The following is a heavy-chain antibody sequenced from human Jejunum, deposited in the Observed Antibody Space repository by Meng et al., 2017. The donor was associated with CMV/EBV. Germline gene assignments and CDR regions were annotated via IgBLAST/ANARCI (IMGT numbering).Heavy chain of an antibody. CDR3: VRVVFFGDHLETFDH. V-gene: IGHV3-72*01. Sequence: FSDHVMDWVRQAPGEGLQWVGRTRDKSNGYTPEYAASVKGRFTISRDDSKNLLYLQMNSLKTEDTAVYYCVRVVFFGDHLETFDHWGQGTVVTVSS. J-gene: IGHJ4*02. CDR2: TRDKSNGYTP. D-gene: IGHD1-14*01. CDR1: FSDHV.